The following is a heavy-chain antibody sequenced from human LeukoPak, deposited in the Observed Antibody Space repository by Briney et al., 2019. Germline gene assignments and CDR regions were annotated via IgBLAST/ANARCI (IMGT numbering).Heavy chain of an antibody. V-gene: IGHV4-30-2*01. D-gene: IGHD4-23*01. J-gene: IGHJ5*02. CDR3: ARGYGGNAGECWFDP. CDR1: GGSISSGGYS. CDR2: IFHSGTT. Sequence: SETLSLTCAVSGGSISSGGYSWSWIRQPPGKGLEWIGLIFHSGTTYYTPSLRSRVTISVYRSKNQFSLKLSSVTAADTAVYYCARGYGGNAGECWFDPWGQGTLVTVSS.